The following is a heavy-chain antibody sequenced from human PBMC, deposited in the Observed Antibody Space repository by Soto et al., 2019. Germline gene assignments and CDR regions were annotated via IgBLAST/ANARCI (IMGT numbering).Heavy chain of an antibody. CDR3: ARTPSQMGYYDFWSGYYNWFDP. CDR1: GYTFTSYD. D-gene: IGHD3-3*01. J-gene: IGHJ5*02. V-gene: IGHV1-8*01. CDR2: MNPNSGNT. Sequence: GASVKVSFKASGYTFTSYDINWVRQATGQGLEWMGWMNPNSGNTGYAQKFQGRVTMTRNTSISTAYMELSSLRSEDTAVYYCARTPSQMGYYDFWSGYYNWFDPWGQGTLVTVSS.